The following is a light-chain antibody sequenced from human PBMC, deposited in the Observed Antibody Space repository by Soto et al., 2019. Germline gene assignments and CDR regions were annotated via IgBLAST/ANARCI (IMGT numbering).Light chain of an antibody. CDR1: QSVSNY. CDR3: QQRSNWPPLT. J-gene: IGKJ4*01. V-gene: IGKV3-11*01. CDR2: DTS. Sequence: DIVLTQSPVTLSLSPGEGATLSCRASQSVSNYLAWYQQKPGQAPRLLIYDTSNRAPGIPARFSGSGSGTDFTLTISSLEPEDSAVYYCQQRSNWPPLTFGGGTKVEIK.